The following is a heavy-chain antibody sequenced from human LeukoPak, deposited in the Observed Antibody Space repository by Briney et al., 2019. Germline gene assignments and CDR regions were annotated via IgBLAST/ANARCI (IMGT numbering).Heavy chain of an antibody. CDR2: IKKDGNDK. CDR3: ARAGRLQYGDYVAFDY. D-gene: IGHD4-17*01. CDR1: GFTFSSYW. Sequence: GGSLRLSCAASGFTFSSYWMSWVRQAPGKGLEWVANIKKDGNDKYYVDSVKGRFTISRDNAKNSLYLQMNSLRAEDTAVYYCARAGRLQYGDYVAFDYWGQGTLVTVSS. J-gene: IGHJ4*02. V-gene: IGHV3-7*01.